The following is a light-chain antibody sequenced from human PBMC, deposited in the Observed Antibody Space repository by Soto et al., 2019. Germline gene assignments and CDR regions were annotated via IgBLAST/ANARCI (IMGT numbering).Light chain of an antibody. V-gene: IGKV4-1*01. J-gene: IGKJ1*01. Sequence: DIVMTQSPDSLAVSLGERATINCKSSQSVLYSSNNKNYLAWYQQKPGQPPKLLIYCASTRESGVTDRFSGSGSGTDFTLTISSLQDEDVAVYYCQQYYKPPQTFGQGTKVEIK. CDR1: QSVLYSSNNKNY. CDR2: CAS. CDR3: QQYYKPPQT.